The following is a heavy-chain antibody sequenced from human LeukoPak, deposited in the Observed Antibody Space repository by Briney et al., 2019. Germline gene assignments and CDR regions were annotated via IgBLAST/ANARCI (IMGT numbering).Heavy chain of an antibody. J-gene: IGHJ5*02. V-gene: IGHV3-23*01. CDR3: AKMSMVRGVPWFDP. CDR1: GFTFSIHA. Sequence: PGGSLRLSCAASGFTFSIHAMSWVRQAPGKGLEWVSAISGSGGSTYYADSVKGRFTISRDNSKNTLYLQMNSLRAEDTAVYYCAKMSMVRGVPWFDPWGQGTLVTVSS. CDR2: ISGSGGST. D-gene: IGHD3-10*01.